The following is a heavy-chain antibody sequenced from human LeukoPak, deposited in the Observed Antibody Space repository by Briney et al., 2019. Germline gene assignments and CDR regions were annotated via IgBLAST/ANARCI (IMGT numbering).Heavy chain of an antibody. J-gene: IGHJ4*02. CDR2: ISWNSGSI. V-gene: IGHV3-48*04. CDR1: GFTFSSYS. D-gene: IGHD3-9*01. Sequence: GGSLRLSCAASGFTFSSYSMNWVRQAPGKGLEWVSGISWNSGSIGYADSVKGRFTISRDNAKNSLYLQMNSLRAEDTAVYYCARVLRPYYDILTGYFDYWGQGTLVTVSS. CDR3: ARVLRPYYDILTGYFDY.